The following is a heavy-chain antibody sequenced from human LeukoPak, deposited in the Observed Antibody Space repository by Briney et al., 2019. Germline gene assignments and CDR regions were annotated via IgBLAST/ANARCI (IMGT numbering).Heavy chain of an antibody. CDR2: ISYDGSNK. J-gene: IGHJ4*02. CDR1: GFTFGGYG. CDR3: AKDGGASSWYRADY. V-gene: IGHV3-30*18. D-gene: IGHD6-13*01. Sequence: GGSLRLSCAASGFTFGGYGTHWVRRAPGKGLEWVAVISYDGSNKYYADFVRGRLTISRDNSKNTLYLQMNSLRAEDTAVYYCAKDGGASSWYRADYWGQGTLVTVSS.